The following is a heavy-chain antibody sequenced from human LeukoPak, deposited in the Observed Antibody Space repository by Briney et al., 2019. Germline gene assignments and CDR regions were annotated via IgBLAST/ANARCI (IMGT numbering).Heavy chain of an antibody. D-gene: IGHD2-15*01. CDR1: GFTFSDYY. Sequence: GSLRLSCAASGFTFSDYYMSWIRQAPGKGLEWVSYISSSGSTIYYADSVKGRFTISRDNAKNSLYLQMNSLRAEDTAVYYCARGPLYCSGGSCYTPFDYWGQGTLVTVSS. V-gene: IGHV3-11*01. CDR3: ARGPLYCSGGSCYTPFDY. J-gene: IGHJ4*02. CDR2: ISSSGSTI.